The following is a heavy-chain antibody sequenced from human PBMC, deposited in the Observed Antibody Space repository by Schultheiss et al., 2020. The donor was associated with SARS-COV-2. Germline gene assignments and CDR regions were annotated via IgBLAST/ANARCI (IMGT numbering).Heavy chain of an antibody. J-gene: IGHJ6*03. Sequence: GGSLRLSCAASGFTFDDYGMSWVRQAPGKGLEWVSGINWNGGSTGYADSVKGRFTISRDNAKNSLYLQMNSLRAEDTAVYYCARDRAYSKANYYYYYMDVWGKGTTVTVAS. CDR3: ARDRAYSKANYYYYYMDV. D-gene: IGHD4-11*01. V-gene: IGHV3-20*04. CDR1: GFTFDDYG. CDR2: INWNGGST.